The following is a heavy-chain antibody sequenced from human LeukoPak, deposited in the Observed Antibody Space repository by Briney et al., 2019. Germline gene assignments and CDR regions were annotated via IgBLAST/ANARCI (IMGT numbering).Heavy chain of an antibody. CDR1: GFTSRRYA. V-gene: IGHV3-23*01. CDR3: AKHMYYYGSSGLTDYYFDQ. CDR2: ISDSGGRT. Sequence: GGSLRLSCAASGFTSRRYAMTWVRQAPGKGLEWVSDISDSGGRTLYADSVKGRFTVSRDNSKNTVYLQMNNLRVEATAVYYCAKHMYYYGSSGLTDYYFDQWGPGTLVTVSS. J-gene: IGHJ4*02. D-gene: IGHD3-22*01.